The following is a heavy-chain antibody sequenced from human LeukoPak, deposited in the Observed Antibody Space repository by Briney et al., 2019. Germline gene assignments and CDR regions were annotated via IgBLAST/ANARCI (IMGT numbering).Heavy chain of an antibody. CDR2: INPSGGST. D-gene: IGHD5-24*01. CDR1: GYTFTSYY. V-gene: IGHV1-46*01. J-gene: IGHJ1*01. CDR3: ASASRRDGYHAYFQH. Sequence: ASVKVSCKASGYTFTSYYMHWVRQAPGQGLEWMGIINPSGGSTSYAQKFQGRVTMTRDTSTSTVYMELSSLRSEDTAVYYCASASRRDGYHAYFQHWGQGTLVTVSS.